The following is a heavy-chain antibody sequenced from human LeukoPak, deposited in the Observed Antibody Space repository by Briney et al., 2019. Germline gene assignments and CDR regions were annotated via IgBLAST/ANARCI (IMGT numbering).Heavy chain of an antibody. CDR3: ARGKTEFDY. D-gene: IGHD3-10*01. Sequence: PGGSLRLSCAASGSTFSSYSMNWVSQAPGKGLEWVSFLSSSSSTIYYADSVKGRFTISRDNAKNSLYLQMNSLRDEDTAVYYCARGKTEFDYWGQGTLVTVSS. J-gene: IGHJ4*02. CDR2: LSSSSSTI. CDR1: GSTFSSYS. V-gene: IGHV3-48*02.